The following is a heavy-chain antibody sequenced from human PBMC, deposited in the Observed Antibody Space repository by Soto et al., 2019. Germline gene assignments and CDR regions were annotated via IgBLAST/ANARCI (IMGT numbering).Heavy chain of an antibody. J-gene: IGHJ5*01. Sequence: QVQLQESGPGLVKPSETLSLTCTVSGGSVSTARYYWSWIRQPPRQGLEWIGYIYYSGFTNSNFSLSRRVTISVDKSKNHFSLKVASVTAADTAVYSCERERYGSGKYDAWGHGTMVTVSS. D-gene: IGHD3-10*01. V-gene: IGHV4-61*01. CDR1: GGSVSTARYY. CDR2: IYYSGFT. CDR3: ERERYGSGKYDA.